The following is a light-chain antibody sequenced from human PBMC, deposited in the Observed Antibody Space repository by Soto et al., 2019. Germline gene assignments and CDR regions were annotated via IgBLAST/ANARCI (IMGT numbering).Light chain of an antibody. CDR3: MQALQGPFT. Sequence: DILMTQSPLSLPVNPGEPASISCRSSQSLLYSNGYNYLDWYLQKPGQSPQLLIYLGSNRASGVPDRFSGSGSGTDFTLKISRVEAEDVGVYYCMQALQGPFTFGPGTKVDIK. V-gene: IGKV2-28*01. CDR2: LGS. CDR1: QSLLYSNGYNY. J-gene: IGKJ3*01.